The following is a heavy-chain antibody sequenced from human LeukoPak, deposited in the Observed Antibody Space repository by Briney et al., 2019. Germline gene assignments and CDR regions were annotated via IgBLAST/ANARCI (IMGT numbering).Heavy chain of an antibody. V-gene: IGHV4-34*01. D-gene: IGHD1-26*01. Sequence: PSETLSLTCAVYGGSFSGYYWSWIRQPPGKGLEWIGEINHSGSPNYNPSLKSRVTISVDTSKNQFSLKLSSVTAADPAVYYCARRDPVGASLIDYWGQGTLVTVSS. CDR2: INHSGSP. CDR3: ARRDPVGASLIDY. CDR1: GGSFSGYY. J-gene: IGHJ4*02.